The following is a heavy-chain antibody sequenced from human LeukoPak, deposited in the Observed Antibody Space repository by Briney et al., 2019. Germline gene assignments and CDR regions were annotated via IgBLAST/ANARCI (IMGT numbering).Heavy chain of an antibody. Sequence: GGSLRLSCAASGFILSDYYMSWIRQAPRKGLEWVSYISNSAITTYYADSVKGRFTISRDNAKNLVYMQMKSLRATDTAAYYSARLYYDFSYGMDVWGQGTTVTVSS. D-gene: IGHD3/OR15-3a*01. CDR3: ARLYYDFSYGMDV. J-gene: IGHJ6*02. CDR2: ISNSAITT. V-gene: IGHV3-11*01. CDR1: GFILSDYY.